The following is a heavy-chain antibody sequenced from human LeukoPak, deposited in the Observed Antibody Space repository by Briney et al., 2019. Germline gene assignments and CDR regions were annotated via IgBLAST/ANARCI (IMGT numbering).Heavy chain of an antibody. J-gene: IGHJ4*02. V-gene: IGHV3-7*01. D-gene: IGHD2-2*01. CDR3: ASGGGLYCSSTSCYVFDY. Sequence: GGSLRLSCAASGFTFSSYWMSWVRQAPGKGLEWVANIKQDGSEKYYVDSVKGRFTISRDNAKNSLYLQMSSLRAEDTAVYYCASGGGLYCSSTSCYVFDYWGQGALVTVSS. CDR2: IKQDGSEK. CDR1: GFTFSSYW.